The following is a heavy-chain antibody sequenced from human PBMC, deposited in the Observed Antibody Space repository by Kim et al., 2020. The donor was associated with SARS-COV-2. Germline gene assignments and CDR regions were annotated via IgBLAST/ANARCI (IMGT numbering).Heavy chain of an antibody. D-gene: IGHD2-15*01. J-gene: IGHJ6*04. CDR1: GYTFTSYY. Sequence: ASVKVSCKASGYTFTSYYMHWVRQAPGQGLEWMGIINPSGGSTSYAQKFQGRVTMTRDTSTSTVYMELSSLRSEDTAVYYCAGAYGGNPYYYYGMDVWGKGTTVTVSS. CDR3: AGAYGGNPYYYYGMDV. CDR2: INPSGGST. V-gene: IGHV1-46*01.